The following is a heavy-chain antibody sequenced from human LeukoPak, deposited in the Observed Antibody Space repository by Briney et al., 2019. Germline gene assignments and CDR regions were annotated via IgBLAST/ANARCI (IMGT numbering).Heavy chain of an antibody. CDR1: GFTFDDYA. CDR3: VKADEEQPLDT. J-gene: IGHJ5*01. CDR2: ISGDGGST. V-gene: IGHV3-43*02. Sequence: PGGSLRLSCAASGFTFDDYAMHWVRQAPGKGLEWVSRISGDGGSTYYADSVKGRFTISRDNSKNSLYLQMNSLRTVDSALYFCVKADEEQPLDTWGQGTLLSVSS. D-gene: IGHD6-13*01.